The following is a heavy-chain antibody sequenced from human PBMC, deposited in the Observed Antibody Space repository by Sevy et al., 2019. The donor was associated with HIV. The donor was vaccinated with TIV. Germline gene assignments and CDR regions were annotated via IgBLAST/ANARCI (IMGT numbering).Heavy chain of an antibody. V-gene: IGHV3-11*01. CDR3: ARGSSYYDSSDYLFDY. CDR1: GFTFSDYY. J-gene: IGHJ4*02. CDR2: ISSSGSTI. Sequence: GGSLRLSCAASGFTFSDYYMSWIRQAPGKGLEWVSYISSSGSTIYYADSVKGRFTISRDNAKNSLYLQMNSLRAEDTAVYYCARGSSYYDSSDYLFDYWGQGTLVTVSS. D-gene: IGHD3-22*01.